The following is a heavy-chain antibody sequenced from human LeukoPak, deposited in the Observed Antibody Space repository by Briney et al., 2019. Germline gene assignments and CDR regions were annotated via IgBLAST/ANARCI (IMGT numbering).Heavy chain of an antibody. V-gene: IGHV4-59*12. J-gene: IGHJ3*02. D-gene: IGHD1-1*01. CDR2: IYYSGST. Sequence: PSETLSLTCTVSGGSISSYYWSWIRQPSGKGLEWIGYIYYSGSTNYNPSLKSRVTISVDTSKNQFSLKLSSVTAADTAVYYCARGALSNWPDAFDIWGQGTMVTVSS. CDR3: ARGALSNWPDAFDI. CDR1: GGSISSYY.